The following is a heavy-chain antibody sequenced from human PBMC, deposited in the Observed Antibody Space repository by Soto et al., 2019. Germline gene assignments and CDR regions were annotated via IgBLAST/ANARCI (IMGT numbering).Heavy chain of an antibody. CDR2: IYYSGST. CDR1: GVSISSGDYY. Sequence: PSETLSLTCTVSGVSISSGDYYWSWIRQPPGKGLEWIGYIYYSGSTYYNPSLKSRVTISVDTSKNQFSLKLSSVTAADTAVYYCARDRWPAATNYYYYGMDVWGQGTTVTVSS. V-gene: IGHV4-30-4*01. J-gene: IGHJ6*02. CDR3: ARDRWPAATNYYYYGMDV. D-gene: IGHD2-2*01.